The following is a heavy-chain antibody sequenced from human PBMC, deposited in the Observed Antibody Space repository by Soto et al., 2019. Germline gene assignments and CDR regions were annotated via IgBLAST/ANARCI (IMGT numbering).Heavy chain of an antibody. CDR3: AIIPTFMVRTPRDN. J-gene: IGHJ4*02. D-gene: IGHD2-21*01. CDR1: GFTFSRYA. Sequence: EVQLLESGGDSVQPGGSLRLSCAASGFTFSRYALSWVRQAPGKGLEWVSAISGSGGSTYYYADSVKGRFTISRDNSTNTLYLQMNSLRAEDTAVYYCAIIPTFMVRTPRDNWGQGTAVTVSS. CDR2: ISGSGGST. V-gene: IGHV3-23*01.